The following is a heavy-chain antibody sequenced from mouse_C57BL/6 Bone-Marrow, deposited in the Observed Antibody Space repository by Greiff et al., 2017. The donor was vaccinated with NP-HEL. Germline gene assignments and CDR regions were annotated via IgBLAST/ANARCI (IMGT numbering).Heavy chain of an antibody. D-gene: IGHD1-1*01. J-gene: IGHJ2*01. CDR1: GYTFTNYW. Sequence: QVQLQQSGAELVRPGTSVKMSCKASGYTFTNYWIGWAKQRPGHGLEWIGDIYPGGGYTNYNEKFKGKATLTAANSSSTAYMPFSSLTSEYSAIYYCARGDYYGSSPYYFDYWGQGTTLTVSS. CDR3: ARGDYYGSSPYYFDY. V-gene: IGHV1-63*01. CDR2: IYPGGGYT.